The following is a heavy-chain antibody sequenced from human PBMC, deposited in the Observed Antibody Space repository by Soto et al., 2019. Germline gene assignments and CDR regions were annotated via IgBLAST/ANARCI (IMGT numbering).Heavy chain of an antibody. CDR2: ITPMFGKP. CDR1: GGTFSRYT. Sequence: QVQLVQSGAEVKKPGSSVKVSCKASGGTFSRYTITWVRQAPGQGLEWMGGITPMFGKPNYAQQCQGRVTITADESTSTAYRELSSLRSEDTAMYYCARDGTLYGSSAYYVLHWGQGTLVTVSS. CDR3: ARDGTLYGSSAYYVLH. J-gene: IGHJ4*02. D-gene: IGHD3-22*01. V-gene: IGHV1-69*01.